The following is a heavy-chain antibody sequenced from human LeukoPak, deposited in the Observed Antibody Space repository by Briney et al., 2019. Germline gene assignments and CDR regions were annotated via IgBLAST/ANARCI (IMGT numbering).Heavy chain of an antibody. J-gene: IGHJ4*02. D-gene: IGHD3-22*01. Sequence: ASVKVSCKASGYTFTMYYIHWVRQAPGQGLEWMGWISAYNGNTNYAQKLQGRVTMTTDTSTSTAYMELRSLRSDDTAVYYCARDKYYYDSSGSKPRLDYWGQGTLVTVSS. V-gene: IGHV1-18*04. CDR3: ARDKYYYDSSGSKPRLDY. CDR2: ISAYNGNT. CDR1: GYTFTMYY.